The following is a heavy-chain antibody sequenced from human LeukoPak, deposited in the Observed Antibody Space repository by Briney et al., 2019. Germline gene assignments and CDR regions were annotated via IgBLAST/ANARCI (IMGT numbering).Heavy chain of an antibody. V-gene: IGHV1-69*04. CDR2: IIPILGIA. D-gene: IGHD4-17*01. CDR3: ATGLHHGDYPDY. CDR1: GGTFSSYA. J-gene: IGHJ4*02. Sequence: SVKVSCKASGGTFSSYAISWVRQAPGQGLEWMGRIIPILGIANYAQKFQGRVTITADKSTSTAYMELSSLRSEDTAVYYCATGLHHGDYPDYWGQGTLVTVSS.